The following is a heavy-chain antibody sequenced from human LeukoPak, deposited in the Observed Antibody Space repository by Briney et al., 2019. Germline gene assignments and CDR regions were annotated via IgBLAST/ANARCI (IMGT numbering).Heavy chain of an antibody. J-gene: IGHJ2*01. Sequence: SETLSLTCAVYGESFSGYYWSWIRQTPGKGLEWIGEITHDGSTNYNPSLKSRVTISVDTAKNRFSLKVNSVTAADRAMYYCARGPYASGYVNPVLSYWYFDLWGRGTLVTVSS. CDR3: ARGPYASGYVNPVLSYWYFDL. V-gene: IGHV4-34*01. D-gene: IGHD3-10*01. CDR1: GESFSGYY. CDR2: ITHDGST.